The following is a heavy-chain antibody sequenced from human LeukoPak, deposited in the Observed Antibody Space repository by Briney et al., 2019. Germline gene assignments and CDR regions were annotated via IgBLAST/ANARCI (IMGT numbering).Heavy chain of an antibody. CDR3: AKVGGSRSINFDY. CDR1: GITFSSYA. D-gene: IGHD1-26*01. Sequence: GGSLRLSCAASGITFSSYAMSWARQAPGKGLEWVSAIRSDGGTTHYADSVKGRFTISRDNSKNSLFLQMHSLRAEDTAVYYCAKVGGSRSINFDYWGQGTLVTDSS. CDR2: IRSDGGTT. V-gene: IGHV3-23*01. J-gene: IGHJ4*02.